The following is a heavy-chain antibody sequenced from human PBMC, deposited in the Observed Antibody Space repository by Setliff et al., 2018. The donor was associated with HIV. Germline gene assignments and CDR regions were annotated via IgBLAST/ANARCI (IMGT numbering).Heavy chain of an antibody. J-gene: IGHJ4*02. CDR3: AKDIYGGHFYYFDY. Sequence: PGGSLRLSCGASGFTFSSYVMSWVRQAPGKGLEWVSGISGSGGSTFYEDSVKGRFTISRDNSKNSLYLQMNNLRGEDTALYYCAKDIYGGHFYYFDYWGQGTLVTVSS. CDR1: GFTFSSYV. CDR2: ISGSGGST. V-gene: IGHV3-23*01. D-gene: IGHD4-17*01.